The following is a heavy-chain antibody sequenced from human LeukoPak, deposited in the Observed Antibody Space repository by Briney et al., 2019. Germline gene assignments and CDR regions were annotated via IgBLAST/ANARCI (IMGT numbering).Heavy chain of an antibody. CDR3: AVSISRGYFDY. V-gene: IGHV3-9*01. CDR1: GFTFSNYG. D-gene: IGHD4-11*01. J-gene: IGHJ4*02. Sequence: GGSLRLSCAASGFTFSNYGMHWVRQAPGKGLDWVSGISWNSGSIGYADSVKGRFTISRDNAKNSLYLQMNSLRAEDTALYYCAVSISRGYFDYWGQGTLVTVSS. CDR2: ISWNSGSI.